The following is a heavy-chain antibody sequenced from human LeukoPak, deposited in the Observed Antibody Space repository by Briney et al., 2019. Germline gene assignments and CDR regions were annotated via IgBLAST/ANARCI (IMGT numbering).Heavy chain of an antibody. Sequence: GGSLRLSCAASGFTFSSYWMPWVRQAPGKGLVWVSRINSDGSSTIYADSVKGRFTISRDNARNTLYLKMNSLRAEDTAVYYCARHDPHLYYWGQGTLVTVSS. CDR1: GFTFSSYW. CDR2: INSDGSST. J-gene: IGHJ4*02. V-gene: IGHV3-74*01. CDR3: ARHDPHLYY.